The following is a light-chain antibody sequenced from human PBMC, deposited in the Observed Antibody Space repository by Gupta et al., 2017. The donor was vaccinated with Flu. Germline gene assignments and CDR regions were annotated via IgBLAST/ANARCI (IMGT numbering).Light chain of an antibody. CDR3: QQYLTSRIT. Sequence: SLGERATINCKSSQIVLYRSNNRNHVAWSQQKPGQPPKGLISWASTRESGVPDRFSGSGSGTDFSLTISNLKAEDVAVYYCQQYLTSRITFGQGTRLEMK. V-gene: IGKV4-1*01. J-gene: IGKJ5*01. CDR1: QIVLYRSNNRNH. CDR2: WAS.